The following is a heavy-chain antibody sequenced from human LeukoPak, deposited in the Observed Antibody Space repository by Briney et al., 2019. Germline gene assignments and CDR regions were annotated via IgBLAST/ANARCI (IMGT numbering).Heavy chain of an antibody. J-gene: IGHJ4*02. CDR2: ISSGSSSI. D-gene: IGHD6-6*01. Sequence: HPGGSLRLSCAASGFTFSSYEMNWVRQAPGKGLEWVSYISSGSSSIFYADSVKSRFTISRDNAKNSLYLQMNSLRVEDTAVYYCARGGIAARFAYWGQGTLVTVSS. CDR3: ARGGIAARFAY. V-gene: IGHV3-48*03. CDR1: GFTFSSYE.